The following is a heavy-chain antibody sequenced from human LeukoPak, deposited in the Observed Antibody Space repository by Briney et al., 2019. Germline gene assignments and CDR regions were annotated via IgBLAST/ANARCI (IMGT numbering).Heavy chain of an antibody. V-gene: IGHV1-18*04. CDR3: ARVYVITFGGVIVTETYYFDY. CDR1: GYTFTGYY. J-gene: IGHJ4*02. D-gene: IGHD3-16*02. Sequence: ASVEVSCKASGYTFTGYYMHWVRQAPGQGLEWMGWISAYNGNTNYAQKLQGRVTMTTDTSTSTAYMELRSLRSDDTAVYYCARVYVITFGGVIVTETYYFDYWGQGTLVTVSS. CDR2: ISAYNGNT.